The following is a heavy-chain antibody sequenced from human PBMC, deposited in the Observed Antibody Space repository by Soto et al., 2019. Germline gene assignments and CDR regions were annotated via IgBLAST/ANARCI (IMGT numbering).Heavy chain of an antibody. CDR2: ISYDGSNK. CDR1: GFRFSDYG. Sequence: GGSLRLSCAASGFRFSDYGMHWVRQAPGKGLEWVAVISYDGSNKYYADSVKGRFTISRDNTKDTLFLQMNSLRPEDTAVYYCGKGTLYSSGWSLQWIDPWGQGS. D-gene: IGHD3-22*01. CDR3: GKGTLYSSGWSLQWIDP. V-gene: IGHV3-30*18. J-gene: IGHJ5*02.